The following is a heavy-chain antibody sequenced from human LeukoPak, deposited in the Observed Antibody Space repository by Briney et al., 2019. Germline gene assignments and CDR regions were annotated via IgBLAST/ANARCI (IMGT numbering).Heavy chain of an antibody. CDR2: IIPILGIA. Sequence: VKVSCKASGGTFSSYAISWMRQAPGQGLEWMGRIIPILGIANYAQKFQGRVTITADKSTSTAHMELSSLRSEDTAVYYCARAGLCSGGSCYEYYFDYWGQGTLVTVSS. CDR3: ARAGLCSGGSCYEYYFDY. CDR1: GGTFSSYA. D-gene: IGHD2-15*01. V-gene: IGHV1-69*04. J-gene: IGHJ4*02.